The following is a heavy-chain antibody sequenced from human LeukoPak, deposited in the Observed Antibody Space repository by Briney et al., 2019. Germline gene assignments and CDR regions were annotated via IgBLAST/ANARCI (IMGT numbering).Heavy chain of an antibody. CDR3: ARERMTYSGSYKAFDI. J-gene: IGHJ3*02. V-gene: IGHV1-69*06. D-gene: IGHD1-26*01. Sequence: GASVKVSCKASGGTFSSYTISWVRQAPGQGLEWMGGIIPIFDTAIYAQKFQGTVTITADKSTSTAYMELSSLRSEDTAVYYCARERMTYSGSYKAFDIWGQGTMVTVSS. CDR1: GGTFSSYT. CDR2: IIPIFDTA.